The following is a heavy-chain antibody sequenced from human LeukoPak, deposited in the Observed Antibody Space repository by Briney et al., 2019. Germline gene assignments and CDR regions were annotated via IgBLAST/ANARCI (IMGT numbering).Heavy chain of an antibody. CDR1: GGSISSYY. Sequence: PSETLSLTCTVSGGSISSYYWSWIRQPPAKGLEWIGYIYYSGSINYNPSLKSRVTISVDTSKNQFPLKLSSVTAADTAVYYCARGAGYSYGVWGQGTLVTVSS. CDR2: IYYSGSI. J-gene: IGHJ4*02. V-gene: IGHV4-59*01. CDR3: ARGAGYSYGV. D-gene: IGHD5-18*01.